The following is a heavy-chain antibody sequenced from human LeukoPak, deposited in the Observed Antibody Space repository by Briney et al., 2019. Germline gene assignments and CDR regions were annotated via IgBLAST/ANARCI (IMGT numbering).Heavy chain of an antibody. J-gene: IGHJ4*02. CDR3: ARDYYFDY. CDR2: IYYSGST. Sequence: SETLSLTGTGSGGSSSSYYWSWIRQPPGKGLEWIGYIYYSGSTNYNPSLKSRVTISVDTSQNQFSLKLSSVTAADTAVYSCARDYYFDYWGQGTLVTVSS. CDR1: GGSSSSYY. V-gene: IGHV4-59*01.